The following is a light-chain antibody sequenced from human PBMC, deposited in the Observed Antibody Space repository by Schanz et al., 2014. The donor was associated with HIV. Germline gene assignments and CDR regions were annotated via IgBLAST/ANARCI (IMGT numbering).Light chain of an antibody. V-gene: IGLV1-40*01. CDR3: LSYDNTLSGSRI. J-gene: IGLJ2*01. Sequence: QSVLTQPPSVSGAPGQGITISCTGTSSNIGAGYDVHWYQHLPGRAPKLLIYGNNNRPSGVPDRFSGSKSGTSASLAITRLQAEDEADYYCLSYDNTLSGSRIFGGGTKLTVL. CDR2: GNN. CDR1: SSNIGAGYD.